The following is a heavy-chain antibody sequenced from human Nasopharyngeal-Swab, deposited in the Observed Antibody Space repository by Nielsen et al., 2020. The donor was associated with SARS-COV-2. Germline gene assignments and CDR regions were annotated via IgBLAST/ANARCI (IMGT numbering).Heavy chain of an antibody. Sequence: SETLSLTCVVSGGSISSVDYSWNWIRQSPGRGLEWIGNIYHSGSTSYNPSLKSRVTISVDRSKSHFSLKMTSVTAADTAVYFCARGKDFGEYYFDYWGQGTLVTVSS. CDR1: GGSISSVDYS. CDR3: ARGKDFGEYYFDY. J-gene: IGHJ4*02. V-gene: IGHV4-30-2*06. CDR2: IYHSGST. D-gene: IGHD3-10*01.